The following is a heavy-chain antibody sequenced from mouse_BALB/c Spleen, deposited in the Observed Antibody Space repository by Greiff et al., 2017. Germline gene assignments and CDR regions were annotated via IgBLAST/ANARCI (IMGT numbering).Heavy chain of an antibody. Sequence: VQLQQSGAELVKPGASVKLSCTASGFNIKDTYMHWVKQRPEQGLEWIGRIDPANGNTKYDPKFQGKATITADTSSNTAYLQLSSLTSEDTAVYYCARHYRYGVYAMDYWGQGTSVTVSS. CDR2: IDPANGNT. V-gene: IGHV14-3*02. CDR1: GFNIKDTY. CDR3: ARHYRYGVYAMDY. J-gene: IGHJ4*01. D-gene: IGHD2-14*01.